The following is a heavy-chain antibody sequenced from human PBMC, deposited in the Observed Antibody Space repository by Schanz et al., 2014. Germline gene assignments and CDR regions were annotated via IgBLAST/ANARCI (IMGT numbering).Heavy chain of an antibody. CDR2: ISGSGGST. CDR3: ARDLPRTFHFDY. CDR1: TSIFNHAW. V-gene: IGHV3-23*04. J-gene: IGHJ4*02. Sequence: EVQLVESGGGLVKPGGSLRLSCAASTSIFNHAWMSWVRQAPGKGLEWVSAISGSGGSTYYADSVKGRFTISRDNSKNTLYLQMDSLRAEDTAVYYCARDLPRTFHFDYWGQGTLXTVSS.